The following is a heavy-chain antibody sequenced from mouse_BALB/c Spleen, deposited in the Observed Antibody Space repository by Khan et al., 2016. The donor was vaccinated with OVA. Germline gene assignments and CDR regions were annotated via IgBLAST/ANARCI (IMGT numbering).Heavy chain of an antibody. CDR1: GVYISDTY. Sequence: VQLKQSGAELVKPAASVKLSCTASGVYISDTYFHWVNQRPEQGLEWIGRIVPSNGNTQYDPKFQGQATITSDTSSNTFYLQLNCLTSEDTADYCGTSHYYDHQAFEVWGEGTTITVAS. V-gene: IGHV14-3*02. CDR3: TSHYYDHQAFEV. D-gene: IGHD2-12*01. J-gene: IGHJ1*01. CDR2: IVPSNGNT.